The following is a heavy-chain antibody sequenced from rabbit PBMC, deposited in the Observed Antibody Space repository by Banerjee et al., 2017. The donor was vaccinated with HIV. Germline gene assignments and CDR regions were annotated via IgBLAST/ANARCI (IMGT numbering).Heavy chain of an antibody. CDR3: ARGSYVGDAGYGYAYPFDL. Sequence: QSLEESGGDLVKPGASLTLTCTASGFSFSSGYYLCWVRQAPGKGLEWIACISIVYSGDAYYGSWAKGRFAISKASSTTVTLQMTSLTAADTATYFCARGSYVGDAGYGYAYPFDLWGPGTLVTVS. CDR1: GFSFSSGYY. V-gene: IGHV1S40*01. CDR2: ISIVYSGDA. J-gene: IGHJ2*01. D-gene: IGHD6-1*01.